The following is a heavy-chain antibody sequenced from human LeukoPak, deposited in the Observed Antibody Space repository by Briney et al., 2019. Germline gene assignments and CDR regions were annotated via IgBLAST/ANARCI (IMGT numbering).Heavy chain of an antibody. V-gene: IGHV3-23*01. CDR3: AIPYYYDSSGYYPIRC. D-gene: IGHD3-22*01. J-gene: IGHJ4*02. CDR1: GFAFSSYA. CDR2: ISGSGGST. Sequence: GGSLRLSSAASGFAFSSYAMSWVPQAPGKGREWVSAISGSGGSTYYADSVKGRFTISRDNSQNTLYLQMNGLRAEDTAVYYCAIPYYYDSSGYYPIRCWGRGTLVTVSS.